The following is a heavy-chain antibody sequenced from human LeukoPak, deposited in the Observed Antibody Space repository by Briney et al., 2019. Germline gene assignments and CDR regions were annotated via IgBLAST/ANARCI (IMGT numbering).Heavy chain of an antibody. D-gene: IGHD2-2*01. CDR1: GFTFSTYS. V-gene: IGHV3-48*04. CDR2: ISSGSSNM. J-gene: IGHJ4*02. CDR3: AGYCSTTSCRNIDY. Sequence: QPGGSLRLSCAASGFTFSTYSMNWVRQAPGKGLEWVSYISSGSSNMYYADSVKGRFTISRDNAKNSQYLQMNSLGAEDTAVYYCAGYCSTTSCRNIDYWGQGTLVTVSS.